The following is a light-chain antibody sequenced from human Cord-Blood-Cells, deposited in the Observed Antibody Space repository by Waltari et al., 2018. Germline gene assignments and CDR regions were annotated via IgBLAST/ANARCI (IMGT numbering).Light chain of an antibody. CDR2: AAS. CDR1: QSISSY. J-gene: IGKJ2*01. Sequence: DIQMTQSPSSLSASVGDRVTITCRASQSISSYLNWYQQKPGKAPKLLIYAASSLQSGVPSMFSGSGSGTDFTLTISSLQPEDFATYYCQQSYSTPYTFGQGPSWRSN. CDR3: QQSYSTPYT. V-gene: IGKV1-39*01.